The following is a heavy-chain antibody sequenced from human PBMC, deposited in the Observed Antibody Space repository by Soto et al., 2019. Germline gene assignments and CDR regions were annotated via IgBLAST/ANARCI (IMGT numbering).Heavy chain of an antibody. J-gene: IGHJ4*02. D-gene: IGHD6-6*01. CDR1: GFSFSNYA. Sequence: VQLLESGGDFVQPGGSLRLSCAASGFSFSNYAMTWVRQAPGKGLEWVSAVTGGGSSTFYADSVKGRFTVSRDNSRKTLYLQMTSLRAEDAAVYYCAKFSATSVYDISSAPDYWGQGTLVTVSS. V-gene: IGHV3-23*01. CDR2: VTGGGSST. CDR3: AKFSATSVYDISSAPDY.